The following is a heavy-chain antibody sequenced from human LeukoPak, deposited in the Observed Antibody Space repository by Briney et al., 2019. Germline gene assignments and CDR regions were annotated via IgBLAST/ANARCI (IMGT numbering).Heavy chain of an antibody. V-gene: IGHV3-66*02. CDR1: GFTVSRNY. CDR2: IYTGGNT. CDR3: AREWIY. Sequence: GGSLRLSCAASGFTVSRNYMIWVRQAPGKGLEWVSVIYTGGNTYYADSVKGRFTISRDNSKNTVYLQMNSLRVEDTAVYYCAREWIYWGQGTLVTVSS. J-gene: IGHJ4*02. D-gene: IGHD2-2*03.